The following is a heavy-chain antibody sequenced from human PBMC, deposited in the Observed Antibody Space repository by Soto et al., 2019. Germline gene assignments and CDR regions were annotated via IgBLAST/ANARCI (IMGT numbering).Heavy chain of an antibody. CDR2: IYYSGST. Sequence: PSETLSLTCTVSGGSISSYYWSWIRQPPGKGLEWIGYIYYSGSTNYNPSLKSRVTISVDTSKNQFSLKLSSVTAADTAVYYCARGKTSGSYYFDYWGQGNMVTV. CDR3: ARGKTSGSYYFDY. D-gene: IGHD1-26*01. V-gene: IGHV4-59*01. J-gene: IGHJ4*02. CDR1: GGSISSYY.